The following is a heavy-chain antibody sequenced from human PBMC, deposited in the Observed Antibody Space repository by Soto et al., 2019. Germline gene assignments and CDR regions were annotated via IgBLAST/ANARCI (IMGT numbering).Heavy chain of an antibody. CDR1: GFTVSSNY. CDR2: IYSGGST. D-gene: IGHD2-21*01. J-gene: IGHJ5*02. Sequence: PGGSLRLSCAASGFTVSSNYMSWVRQAPGKGLEWVSVIYSGGSTYYADSVKGRFTISRDNSTNTLYLQMNSLRAEDTAVYYCARVFHGDGWFDPWGQGTLVTVS. V-gene: IGHV3-66*01. CDR3: ARVFHGDGWFDP.